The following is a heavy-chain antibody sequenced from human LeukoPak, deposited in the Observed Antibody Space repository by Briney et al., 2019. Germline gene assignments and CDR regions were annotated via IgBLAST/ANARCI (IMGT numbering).Heavy chain of an antibody. D-gene: IGHD6-6*01. CDR3: ARTYSSSAGFDY. CDR1: GGSISSYY. Sequence: PSETLSLTCTVSGGSISSYYWSWIRQPPGKGLERIGYIYYSGSTNYNPSLKSRVTISVDTSKNQFSLKLSSVTAADTAVYYCARTYSSSAGFDYWGQGTLATVSS. CDR2: IYYSGST. V-gene: IGHV4-59*01. J-gene: IGHJ4*02.